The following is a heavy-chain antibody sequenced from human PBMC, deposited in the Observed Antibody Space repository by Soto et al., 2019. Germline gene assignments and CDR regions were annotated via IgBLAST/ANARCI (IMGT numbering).Heavy chain of an antibody. J-gene: IGHJ6*02. V-gene: IGHV4-31*03. CDR1: GGSISSGGYY. Sequence: SETLSLTCTVSGGSISSGGYYWSLIRQHPGNGLEWIGYIYYSGSTYYNPSLKSRVTISVDTSKNQFSLKLSSVTAADTAVYYCARAGGGSGSYYNLSNGMDVWGQGTTVTVSS. D-gene: IGHD3-10*01. CDR2: IYYSGST. CDR3: ARAGGGSGSYYNLSNGMDV.